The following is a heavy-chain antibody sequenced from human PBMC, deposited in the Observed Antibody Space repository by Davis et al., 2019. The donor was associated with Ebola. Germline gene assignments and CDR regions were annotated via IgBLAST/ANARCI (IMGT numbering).Heavy chain of an antibody. Sequence: ASVKVSCKASGYTFTSYGISWVRQAPGQGLEWMGWISAYNGNTNYAQKLQGRVTMTTDTSTSTAYMELRSLRSDDTAVYYCARDLKGSSWSVRYYGMDVWGQGTTVTVSS. CDR2: ISAYNGNT. J-gene: IGHJ6*02. CDR1: GYTFTSYG. D-gene: IGHD6-13*01. CDR3: ARDLKGSSWSVRYYGMDV. V-gene: IGHV1-18*01.